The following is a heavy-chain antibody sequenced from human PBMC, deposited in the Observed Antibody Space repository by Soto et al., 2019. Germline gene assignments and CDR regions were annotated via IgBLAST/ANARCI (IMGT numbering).Heavy chain of an antibody. Sequence: SLRLSCAASGFTFSSYGMHWVRQAPGKGLEWVAAISYDGSNKYYADSVKGRFTISRDNSKNTLYLQMNSLRAEDTAVYYCAKERRVYYDSSGYYYYYYYGMDVWGQGTTVTVSS. CDR3: AKERRVYYDSSGYYYYYYYGMDV. J-gene: IGHJ6*02. CDR1: GFTFSSYG. V-gene: IGHV3-30*18. D-gene: IGHD3-22*01. CDR2: ISYDGSNK.